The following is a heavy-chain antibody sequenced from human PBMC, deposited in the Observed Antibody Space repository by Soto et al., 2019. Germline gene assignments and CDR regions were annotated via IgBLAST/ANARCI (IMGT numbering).Heavy chain of an antibody. J-gene: IGHJ3*02. Sequence: EVQLVESGGDLVQPGGSLSLSCAASGFTFSGHWMHWVRQVPGKGLEWVSRINTDGGSSAYADSVKGRFAISRDNAKNTLYLQMNGLRAKDTAVDYCEREAGYCSSTSCYRRAFDTWGQGTTVTVSS. CDR2: INTDGGSS. V-gene: IGHV3-74*03. CDR1: GFTFSGHW. D-gene: IGHD2-2*01. CDR3: EREAGYCSSTSCYRRAFDT.